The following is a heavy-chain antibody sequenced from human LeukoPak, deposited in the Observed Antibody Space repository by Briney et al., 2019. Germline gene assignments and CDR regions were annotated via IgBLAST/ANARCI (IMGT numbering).Heavy chain of an antibody. CDR2: INHSGST. V-gene: IGHV4-34*01. CDR3: ARAAVAGPIDY. J-gene: IGHJ4*02. CDR1: GGSFSGYY. Sequence: SGTLSLTCAVYGGSFSGYYWSWIRQPPGKGLEWIGEINHSGSTNYNPSLKSRVTISVDTSKNQFSLKLSSVTAADTAVYYCARAAVAGPIDYWGQGTLVTVSS. D-gene: IGHD6-19*01.